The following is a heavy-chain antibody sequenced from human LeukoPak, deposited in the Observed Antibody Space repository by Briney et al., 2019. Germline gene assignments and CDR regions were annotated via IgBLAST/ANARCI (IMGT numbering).Heavy chain of an antibody. J-gene: IGHJ4*02. D-gene: IGHD2-2*01. V-gene: IGHV3-30*02. CDR2: VRYDESTK. CDR3: AKDLPAAYFDY. CDR1: GLTFSNYG. Sequence: PGGSLRLSCAASGLTFSNYGMHWVRQAPGKGLEWVAFVRYDESTKFYADSVKGRFTISRDNSKTTLYLQMNGLRAEDTAVYYCAKDLPAAYFDYWGQGTLVTVSS.